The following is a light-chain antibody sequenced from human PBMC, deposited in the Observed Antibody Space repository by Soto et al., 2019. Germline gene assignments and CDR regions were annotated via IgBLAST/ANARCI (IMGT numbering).Light chain of an antibody. CDR2: DAS. Sequence: EVVVTQSTGTLSFSPGERATLSCRASQTVRNNYLAWYQQKPGQAPRLLIYDASSRATGIPDRFSGGGSGTDFTLTISRLEPEDFAVYYCQQFSSYPLTFGGGTKVDIK. V-gene: IGKV3-20*01. CDR1: QTVRNNY. CDR3: QQFSSYPLT. J-gene: IGKJ4*01.